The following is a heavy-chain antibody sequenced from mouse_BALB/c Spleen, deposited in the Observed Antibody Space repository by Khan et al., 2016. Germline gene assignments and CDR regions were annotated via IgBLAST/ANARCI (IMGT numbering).Heavy chain of an antibody. J-gene: IGHJ4*01. CDR3: ARDSWGYYAMDY. CDR1: GFSIIAYG. CDR2: IWGDGST. D-gene: IGHD2-12*01. V-gene: IGHV2-6-7*01. Sequence: QVQLKQSGPGLVAPSQSLSITCTVSGFSIIAYGVNWVRQPPGKGLEWLGMIWGDGSTDYNSALKSRLNITKDNSKSQVFLKMNSLQTDDTAKYYCARDSWGYYAMDYWGQGTSVTVSS.